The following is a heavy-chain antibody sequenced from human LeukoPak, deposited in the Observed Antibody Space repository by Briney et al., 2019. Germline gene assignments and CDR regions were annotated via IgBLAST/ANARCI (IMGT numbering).Heavy chain of an antibody. CDR3: ARLSSIVVVPAAVLDY. CDR1: GGSISSYY. V-gene: IGHV4-59*01. CDR2: IYYSGST. D-gene: IGHD2-2*01. Sequence: SETLSLTCTVSGGSISSYYWSWIRQPPGKGLEWIGYIYYSGSTNYNPSLKSRVTISVDTSKNQFSLKLSSVTAADTAVYYCARLSSIVVVPAAVLDYWGQGTLVTVSS. J-gene: IGHJ4*02.